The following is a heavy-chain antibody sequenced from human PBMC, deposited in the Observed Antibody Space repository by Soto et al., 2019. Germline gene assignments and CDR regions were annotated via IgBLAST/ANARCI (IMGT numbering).Heavy chain of an antibody. J-gene: IGHJ5*02. CDR1: GGSISSSSYY. CDR2: IYYSGST. V-gene: IGHV4-39*01. Sequence: SETLSLTCTVSGGSISSSSYYWGWIRQPPGKGLEWIGSIYYSGSTYYNPSLKSRVTISVDTSKNQFSLKLSSVTAADTAVYYCARHSVGVSSSWYNWFDPWGQGTLVTVSS. D-gene: IGHD6-13*01. CDR3: ARHSVGVSSSWYNWFDP.